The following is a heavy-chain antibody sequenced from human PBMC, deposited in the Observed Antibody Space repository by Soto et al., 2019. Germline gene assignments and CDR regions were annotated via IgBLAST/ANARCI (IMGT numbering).Heavy chain of an antibody. CDR1: GGSFSGYY. Sequence: SETLSLTCAVYGGSFSGYYWSWIRQPPGKGLEWIGEINHSGSTNYNPSLKSRVTISVDTSKNQFSLKLSSVTAADTAVYYCARGQLRMDYYGSGSYSYYYYGMDVWGQGTTATVSS. J-gene: IGHJ6*02. V-gene: IGHV4-34*01. D-gene: IGHD3-10*01. CDR2: INHSGST. CDR3: ARGQLRMDYYGSGSYSYYYYGMDV.